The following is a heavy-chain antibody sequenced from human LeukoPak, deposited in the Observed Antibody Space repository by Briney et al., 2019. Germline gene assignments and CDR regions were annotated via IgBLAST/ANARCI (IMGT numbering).Heavy chain of an antibody. CDR3: ASQTTGYNYAHPLDY. J-gene: IGHJ4*02. CDR1: GFXFSSFG. Sequence: GRSLRLSCAASGFXFSSFGIHWVRQAPGKGLEWVAVISYDGSYKSSADSVKGRFTISRDNSKNRLYLQMNSLRPEDTAVYYCASQTTGYNYAHPLDYWGQGTLVAVSS. D-gene: IGHD5-18*01. CDR2: ISYDGSYK. V-gene: IGHV3-30*03.